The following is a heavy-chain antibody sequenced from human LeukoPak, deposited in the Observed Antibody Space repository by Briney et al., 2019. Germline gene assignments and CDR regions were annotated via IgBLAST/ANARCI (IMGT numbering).Heavy chain of an antibody. CDR3: ARGGYSGYDSPLFDY. D-gene: IGHD5-12*01. J-gene: IGHJ4*02. CDR1: GHTFTSYG. CDR2: ISAYNGNT. Sequence: ASVKVSCKASGHTFTSYGISWVRQAPGQGLEWMGWISAYNGNTNYAQKLQGRVTMTTDTSTSTAYMELRSLRSDDTAVYYCARGGYSGYDSPLFDYWGQGTLVTVSS. V-gene: IGHV1-18*01.